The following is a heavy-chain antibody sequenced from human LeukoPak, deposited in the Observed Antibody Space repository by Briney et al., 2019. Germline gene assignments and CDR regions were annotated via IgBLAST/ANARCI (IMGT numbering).Heavy chain of an antibody. V-gene: IGHV3-74*01. CDR3: ARAPSEIGGYYPEYFRH. CDR2: IKSDGST. J-gene: IGHJ1*01. D-gene: IGHD3-22*01. CDR1: GFTFSTYW. Sequence: GSLRLSCAASGFTFSTYWMHWVRQAPGKGLVCVSRIKSDGSTNYADSVKGRFTISRDNAKNTVSLQMNSLRPEDTGVYYCARAPSEIGGYYPEYFRHWGQGTLVTVSS.